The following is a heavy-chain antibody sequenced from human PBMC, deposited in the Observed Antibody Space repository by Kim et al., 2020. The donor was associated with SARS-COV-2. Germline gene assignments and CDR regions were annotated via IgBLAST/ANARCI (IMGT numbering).Heavy chain of an antibody. D-gene: IGHD1-26*01. CDR3: SSHTAGGYNLYYFDS. V-gene: IGHV4-39*01. J-gene: IGHJ4*02. Sequence: NPSLESRVTQSVDTSKNQFSLKLSSVTAADTAVYYCSSHTAGGYNLYYFDSWGQGTLVIVSS.